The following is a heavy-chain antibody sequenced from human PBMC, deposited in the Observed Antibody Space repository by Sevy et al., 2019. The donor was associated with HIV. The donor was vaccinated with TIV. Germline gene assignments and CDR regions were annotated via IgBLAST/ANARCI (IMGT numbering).Heavy chain of an antibody. J-gene: IGHJ6*02. V-gene: IGHV3-74*01. CDR2: INSDGSST. CDR1: GFTFSSYW. CDR3: AKGVKSPYYDFWSGTGADYYYYYGMDV. D-gene: IGHD3-3*01. Sequence: GGSLRLSCAASGFTFSSYWMHWVRQAPGKGLVWVSRINSDGSSTSYADSVKGRFTISRDNSKNTLYLQMNSLRAEDTAVYYCAKGVKSPYYDFWSGTGADYYYYYGMDVWGRGTTVTVSS.